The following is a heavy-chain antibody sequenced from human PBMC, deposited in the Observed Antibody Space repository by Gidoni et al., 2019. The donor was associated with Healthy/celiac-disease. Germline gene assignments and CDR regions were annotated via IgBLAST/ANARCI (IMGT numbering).Heavy chain of an antibody. D-gene: IGHD3-22*01. CDR3: AKAADTTDSSGYYFDY. CDR1: GFTFDDYA. V-gene: IGHV3-9*01. CDR2: ISWNSGSI. J-gene: IGHJ4*02. Sequence: EVQLVESGGGLVQPGRSLRLSCAASGFTFDDYAMHWVRQAPGKGLEWVSGISWNSGSIGYADSVKGRFTISRDNAKNSLYLQMNSLRAEDTALYYCAKAADTTDSSGYYFDYWGQGTLVTVSS.